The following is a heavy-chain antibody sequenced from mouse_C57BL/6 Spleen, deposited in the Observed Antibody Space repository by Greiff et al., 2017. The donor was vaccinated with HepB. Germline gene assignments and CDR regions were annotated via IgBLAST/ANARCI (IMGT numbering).Heavy chain of an antibody. CDR1: GYTFTSYW. J-gene: IGHJ2*01. V-gene: IGHV1-61*01. D-gene: IGHD2-5*01. CDR2: IYPSDSET. CDR3: ARSGYYSNHVDY. Sequence: VQLQQSGAELVRPGSSVKLSCKASGYTFTSYWMDWVKQRPGQGLEWIGNIYPSDSETHYNQKFKDKATLTVDKSSSTAYMQLSSLTSEDSAVYYCARSGYYSNHVDYWGQGTTLTVSS.